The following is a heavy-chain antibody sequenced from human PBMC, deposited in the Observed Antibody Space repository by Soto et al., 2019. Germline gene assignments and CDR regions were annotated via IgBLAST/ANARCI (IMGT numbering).Heavy chain of an antibody. CDR1: GFLPSNYA. CDR2: ISDSGVNT. V-gene: IGHV3-23*01. Sequence: PGGSLRLSCAASGFLPSNYAMGWVRQAPGTGLEWVSGISDSGVNTYYADSVKGRFTISRDNSKNALYLEMKSLRAGDTAVYYCIKEARGHSYARLWGRGTPVTVSS. D-gene: IGHD3-16*01. CDR3: IKEARGHSYARL. J-gene: IGHJ4*02.